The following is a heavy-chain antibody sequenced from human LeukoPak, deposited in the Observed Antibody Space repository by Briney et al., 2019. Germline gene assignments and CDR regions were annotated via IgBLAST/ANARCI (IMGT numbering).Heavy chain of an antibody. CDR2: INHSGST. V-gene: IGHV4-38-2*01. CDR1: GYSISSGYY. D-gene: IGHD1-26*01. Sequence: SETLSLTCAVSGYSISSGYYWGWVRQPPGKGMERIESINHSGSTYYNPSLKSRVTISVDTSKNQFSLKLSSVTAADTSVYYGGRFAYSGCYYFDGWGQGTLVSVSS. CDR3: GRFAYSGCYYFDG. J-gene: IGHJ4*02.